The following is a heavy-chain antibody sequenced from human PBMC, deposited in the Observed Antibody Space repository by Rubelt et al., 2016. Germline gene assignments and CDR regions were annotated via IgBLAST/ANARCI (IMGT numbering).Heavy chain of an antibody. Sequence: QITLKESGPTLVKPTQTLTLTCTFSGLSLTSRPEGVGWIRQPPGKALEWLAVIYWDDDKRYSPSLTNRLTITKDTSKKQVVLTMTNMDPVDTATYYCAQALDGSDWNSRRYDPWGQGILVTVSS. D-gene: IGHD1-7*01. CDR2: IYWDDDK. CDR3: AQALDGSDWNSRRYDP. CDR1: GLSLTSRPEG. J-gene: IGHJ5*02. V-gene: IGHV2-5*02.